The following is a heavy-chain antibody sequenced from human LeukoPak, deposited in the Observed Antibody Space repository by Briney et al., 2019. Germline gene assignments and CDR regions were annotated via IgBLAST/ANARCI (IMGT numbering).Heavy chain of an antibody. Sequence: GGSLRLSCAASGFTFDDYAMHWVRHAPGKGLEWVSGISWNSGSIGYADSVKGRFTISRDNAKNSLYLQMNSLRAEDTALYYCAKALSSGWSWVDYWGQGTLVTVSS. CDR2: ISWNSGSI. D-gene: IGHD6-19*01. J-gene: IGHJ4*02. V-gene: IGHV3-9*01. CDR3: AKALSSGWSWVDY. CDR1: GFTFDDYA.